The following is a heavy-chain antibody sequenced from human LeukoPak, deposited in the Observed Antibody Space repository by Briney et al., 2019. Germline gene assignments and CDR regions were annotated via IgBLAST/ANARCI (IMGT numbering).Heavy chain of an antibody. J-gene: IGHJ4*02. V-gene: IGHV3-49*04. D-gene: IGHD5-18*01. CDR1: GFTFGDYA. CDR2: TRSKAYGGTT. CDR3: TRGIQLWYSDY. Sequence: GGSLRLSCTASGFTFGDYAMSWVRQAPGKGLEWVGFTRSKAYGGTTEYAASVKGRFTISRDDSKSIAYLQMNSLKTEDTAVYYCTRGIQLWYSDYWGQGTLVTVSS.